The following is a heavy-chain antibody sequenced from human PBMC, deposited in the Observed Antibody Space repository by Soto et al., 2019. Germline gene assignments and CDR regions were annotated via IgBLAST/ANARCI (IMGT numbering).Heavy chain of an antibody. V-gene: IGHV1-24*01. CDR2: FDPEDGET. CDR3: ARDRNPYYEDKSGFYCAEY. Sequence: ASVKVSCKASGYTFTSYGISWVRQAPGKGLEWMGGFDPEDGETIYAQKFQGRVTMTEDTSTGTAYMELSGLRSEDTAVYYCARDRNPYYEDKSGFYCAEYWGQGTPVTVSS. J-gene: IGHJ4*02. D-gene: IGHD3-22*01. CDR1: GYTFTSYG.